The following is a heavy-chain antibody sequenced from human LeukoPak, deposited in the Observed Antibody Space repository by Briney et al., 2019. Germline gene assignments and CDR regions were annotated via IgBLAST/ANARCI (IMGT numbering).Heavy chain of an antibody. CDR3: ARNLDYYFDY. CDR2: ISGSSSYT. Sequence: GGSLRLSCAASGFTFSDYYMSWIRQAPGKGLEWVSYISGSSSYTNYADSVKGRFTISRDNSKNTLYLQMNSLRAEDTAVYFCARNLDYYFDYWGQGTLVTVSS. CDR1: GFTFSDYY. V-gene: IGHV3-11*06. J-gene: IGHJ4*02.